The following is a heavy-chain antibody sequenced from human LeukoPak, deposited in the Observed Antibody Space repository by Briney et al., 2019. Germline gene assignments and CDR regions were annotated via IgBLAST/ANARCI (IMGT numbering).Heavy chain of an antibody. V-gene: IGHV1-3*01. CDR1: GYIFAKYV. D-gene: IGHD2-21*01. CDR3: ARDDCGDTCYPGGY. J-gene: IGHJ4*02. Sequence: ASVKVSCKASGYIFAKYVVHWVRQAPGQRPEWMGWIKAGNGDTKYSQNFQDRLTITRDTSASTVYMELSSLTSEDTALYYCARDDCGDTCYPGGYWGQGTLVTVSS. CDR2: IKAGNGDT.